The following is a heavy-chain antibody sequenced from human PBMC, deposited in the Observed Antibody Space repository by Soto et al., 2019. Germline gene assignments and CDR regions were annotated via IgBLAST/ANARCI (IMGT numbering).Heavy chain of an antibody. J-gene: IGHJ6*03. CDR2: MNPNSGNT. V-gene: IGHV1-8*01. D-gene: IGHD3-16*02. CDR3: ARVSEYYDYIWGSYRDYYMDV. CDR1: GYTFTSYD. Sequence: GASVKVSCKASGYTFTSYDINWVRQATGQGLEWMGWMNPNSGNTGYAQKFQGRVTMTRNTSISTAYVELSSLRSEDTAVYYCARVSEYYDYIWGSYRDYYMDVWGKGTTVTVSS.